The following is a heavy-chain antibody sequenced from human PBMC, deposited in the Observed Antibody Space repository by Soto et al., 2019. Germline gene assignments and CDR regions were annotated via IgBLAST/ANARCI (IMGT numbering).Heavy chain of an antibody. CDR3: ARALTVTKNYYYYIDV. V-gene: IGHV3-48*01. J-gene: IGHJ6*03. D-gene: IGHD4-17*01. Sequence: EVQLVESGGGLVQPGGSLRLSCAASGFTFSSYSMNWVRQAPGKGLEWVSYISSSSSTIYYADSVKGRFTISRDNAKNSLYLQMNSLRAEDTAVYYCARALTVTKNYYYYIDVWGKGTTVTVSS. CDR2: ISSSSSTI. CDR1: GFTFSSYS.